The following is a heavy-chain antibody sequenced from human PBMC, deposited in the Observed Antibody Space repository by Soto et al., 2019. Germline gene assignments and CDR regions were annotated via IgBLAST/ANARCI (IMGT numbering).Heavy chain of an antibody. CDR3: VKGAWLDY. Sequence: GGSLRLSCAASGFSFTTFDMSWARQAPGQGLEWVSTIYGDTGSTFYADSVKGRFTISRDNSENTLYLQMSGLSAEDTALYYCVKGAWLDYWGQGALVTVS. CDR2: IYGDTGST. CDR1: GFSFTTFD. V-gene: IGHV3-23*01. J-gene: IGHJ4*02.